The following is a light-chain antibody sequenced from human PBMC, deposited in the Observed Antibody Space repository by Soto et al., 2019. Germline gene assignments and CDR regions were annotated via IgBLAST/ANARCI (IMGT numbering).Light chain of an antibody. Sequence: EIVMTQSPATLSVSPGERATLSCRASQSVSSNLAWYQQKPGQAPRLLIYGASTRATGIPARFSGSGSGTEFILTISSLQSEDVADYYCQQYNNWPPNTFGGGTKVEIK. CDR1: QSVSSN. V-gene: IGKV3-15*01. CDR3: QQYNNWPPNT. CDR2: GAS. J-gene: IGKJ4*01.